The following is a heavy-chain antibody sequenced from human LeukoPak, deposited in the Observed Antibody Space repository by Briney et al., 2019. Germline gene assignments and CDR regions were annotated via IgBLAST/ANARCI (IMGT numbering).Heavy chain of an antibody. CDR1: GGSFSGYY. V-gene: IGHV4-34*01. CDR2: INHSGST. Sequence: PSETLSLTCAVYGGSFSGYYWSWIRQPPGKGLEWIGEINHSGSTNYNPSLKSRVTISVDTSKNQFSLKLSSVTAADTAVYYCARHAHKAKDYSSSWYGGSFYYYYYMDVWGKGTTVTVSS. D-gene: IGHD6-13*01. J-gene: IGHJ6*03. CDR3: ARHAHKAKDYSSSWYGGSFYYYYYMDV.